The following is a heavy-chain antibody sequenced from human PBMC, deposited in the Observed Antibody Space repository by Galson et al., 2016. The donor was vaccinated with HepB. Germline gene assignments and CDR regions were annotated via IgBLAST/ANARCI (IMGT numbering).Heavy chain of an antibody. Sequence: SVKVSCKASGYAFSDYYIHWVRQAPGQGLQWVGWVNPMSGGTNYAQNFQGRVATTRDTSISTAYMELSSLTSDDTAVYYCARDLNWKELEGQPKFDYWGQGTLVTVSS. D-gene: IGHD3-3*01. CDR2: VNPMSGGT. V-gene: IGHV1-2*02. J-gene: IGHJ4*02. CDR1: GYAFSDYY. CDR3: ARDLNWKELEGQPKFDY.